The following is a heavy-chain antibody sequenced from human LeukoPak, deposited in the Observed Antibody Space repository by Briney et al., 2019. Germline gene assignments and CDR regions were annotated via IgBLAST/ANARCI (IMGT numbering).Heavy chain of an antibody. CDR3: ARDPPIAARPDYYYYYMDV. CDR1: GFTFSSYA. J-gene: IGHJ6*03. D-gene: IGHD6-6*01. V-gene: IGHV3-30*01. Sequence: GGSLRLSCAASGFTFSSYAMHWVRQAPGKGLEWVAVISYDGSNKYYADSVKGRFTISRDNSKNTLYLQMNSLRAEDTAVYYCARDPPIAARPDYYYYYMDVWGKGTTVTVSS. CDR2: ISYDGSNK.